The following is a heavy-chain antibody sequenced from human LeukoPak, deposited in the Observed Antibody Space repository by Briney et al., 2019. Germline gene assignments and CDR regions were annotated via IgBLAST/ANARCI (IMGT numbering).Heavy chain of an antibody. Sequence: ASVKVSCKASGGTFSSYAITWVRQAPGQGLEWMGGIIPIFGTAKYAQKFQGRVTITADESTSTAYMELSSLRSEDTAIYYCARPRGSGFYSTHRDFQHWGQGTLVTVSS. V-gene: IGHV1-69*13. J-gene: IGHJ1*01. CDR3: ARPRGSGFYSTHRDFQH. D-gene: IGHD1-26*01. CDR1: GGTFSSYA. CDR2: IIPIFGTA.